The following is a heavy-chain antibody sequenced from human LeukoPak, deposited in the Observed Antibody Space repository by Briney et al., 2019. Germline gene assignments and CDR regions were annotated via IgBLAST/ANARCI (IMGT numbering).Heavy chain of an antibody. CDR1: GGSISSYY. CDR3: ARHLPGDPVYFDY. J-gene: IGHJ4*02. Sequence: PSETLSLTCTVSGGSISSYYWSWIRQPPGKGLEWIGYIYYSGSTNYNPSLKSRVTISVDTSKNQFSLKLSSVTAADTAVYYCARHLPGDPVYFDYWGQGTLVTVSS. CDR2: IYYSGST. V-gene: IGHV4-59*08. D-gene: IGHD7-27*01.